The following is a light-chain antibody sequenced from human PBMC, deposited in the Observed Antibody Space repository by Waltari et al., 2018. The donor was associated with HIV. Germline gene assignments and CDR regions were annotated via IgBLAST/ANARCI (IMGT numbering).Light chain of an antibody. J-gene: IGKJ1*01. CDR3: QQRSNWPPWT. CDR2: DAS. CDR1: QSVSSF. V-gene: IGKV3-11*01. Sequence: VLKQSPATLSLSPGERATLSCRASQSVSSFLAWYQQKPGQAPKLLIYDASNMATGIPARFSGSGSGTDFTLTISSLEPEDFAVYYCQQRSNWPPWTFGQGTKVEIK.